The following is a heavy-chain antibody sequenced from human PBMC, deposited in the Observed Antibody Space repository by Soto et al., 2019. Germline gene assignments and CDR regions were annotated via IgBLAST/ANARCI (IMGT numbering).Heavy chain of an antibody. Sequence: GGSLRLSCAASGFTFSNAWMNWVRQAPGKGLEWVGRIKSKTDGGTTDYAAPVKGRFTISRDDSKNTLYLQMNSLKTEDTAVYYCTTEPPRYCSGGSCYSDDYWGQGTLVTVSS. D-gene: IGHD2-15*01. J-gene: IGHJ4*02. V-gene: IGHV3-15*07. CDR2: IKSKTDGGTT. CDR3: TTEPPRYCSGGSCYSDDY. CDR1: GFTFSNAW.